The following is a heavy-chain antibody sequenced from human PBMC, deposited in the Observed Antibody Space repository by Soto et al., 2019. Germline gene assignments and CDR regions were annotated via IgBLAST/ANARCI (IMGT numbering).Heavy chain of an antibody. CDR3: ARLGGYYQAVNI. V-gene: IGHV4-59*08. J-gene: IGHJ4*01. CDR1: DSPISNYY. Sequence: PSETLSLTCTVSDSPISNYYGGWFRQPPGLGLEWVGYIYYTGTTTYNPSLRSRVAISLDASKSQFSLNLRSVTAADTAVYYCARLGGYYQAVNIWGPGALVTVSS. CDR2: IYYTGTT. D-gene: IGHD3-22*01.